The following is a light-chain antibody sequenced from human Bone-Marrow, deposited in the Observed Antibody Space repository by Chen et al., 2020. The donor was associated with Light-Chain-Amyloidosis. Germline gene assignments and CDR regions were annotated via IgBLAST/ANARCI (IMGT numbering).Light chain of an antibody. Sequence: SYVLTQPSSVSVAPGQTATIACGGNNIGSTSVPWYQQTPGPAPLLVVYDDSDRPSWIPERLSGSNAGNTATLTVSGGEAEDEADYYCQVWDRSIDRPMVGGGTKLTVL. V-gene: IGLV3-21*02. CDR3: QVWDRSIDRPM. CDR2: DDS. J-gene: IGLJ2*01. CDR1: NIGSTS.